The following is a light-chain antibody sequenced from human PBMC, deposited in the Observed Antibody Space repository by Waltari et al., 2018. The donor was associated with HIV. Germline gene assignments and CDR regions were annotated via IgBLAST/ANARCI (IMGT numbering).Light chain of an antibody. CDR2: SNN. CDR1: NSNLGSNT. CDR3: AAWDDSLNGVV. V-gene: IGLV1-44*01. Sequence: QSVLTQPPSASATPGQRVTIPCSGSNSNLGSNTVNWYQQLPGTAPKLLIYSNNQRPSGVPDRFSGSKSGTSASLAISGLQSEDEADYYCAAWDDSLNGVVFGGGTKLTVL. J-gene: IGLJ2*01.